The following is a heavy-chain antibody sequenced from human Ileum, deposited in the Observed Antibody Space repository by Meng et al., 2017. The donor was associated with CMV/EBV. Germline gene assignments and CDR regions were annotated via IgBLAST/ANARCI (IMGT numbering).Heavy chain of an antibody. CDR3: TRVKDGYISSFDI. CDR2: IYYSGST. V-gene: IGHV4-59*01. Sequence: GSLRLSCTVSGGSISSYYWSWIRQPPGKGLEWIGYIYYSGSTNYNPSLKSRVTISVDTSKNQFSLKLNSVTAADTAVYYCTRVKDGYISSFDIWGQGTMVTVSS. D-gene: IGHD5-24*01. J-gene: IGHJ3*02. CDR1: GGSISSYY.